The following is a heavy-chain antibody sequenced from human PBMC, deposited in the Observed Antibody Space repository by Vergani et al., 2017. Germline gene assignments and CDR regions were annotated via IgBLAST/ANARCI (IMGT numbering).Heavy chain of an antibody. Sequence: QVQLVESGGGVVQPGRSLRLSCTPSSFKLGDYGMHWVRQAPGRGLEWVSMTWYEGNNNYYADSGKGRFTISKDISKNTLYLQMNSLRGDDTAVYYCARETRDTPSSLDYWGQGTRVTVSS. CDR2: TWYEGNNN. CDR3: ARETRDTPSSLDY. V-gene: IGHV3-33*01. J-gene: IGHJ4*02. D-gene: IGHD5-24*01. CDR1: SFKLGDYG.